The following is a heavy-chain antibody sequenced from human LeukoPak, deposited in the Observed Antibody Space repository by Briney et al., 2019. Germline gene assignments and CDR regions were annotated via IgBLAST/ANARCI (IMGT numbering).Heavy chain of an antibody. J-gene: IGHJ4*02. Sequence: GGSLRLSCTASGFTFGDYGMSWVRQAPGKGLEWVANIKHNGDDLNYVDSVEDRFTISRDNAQNSLYLHMTSLRVEDTAVYYCARELRTFDSWGQGTLVTVSS. CDR2: IKHNGDDL. D-gene: IGHD3-16*01. CDR1: GFTFGDYG. CDR3: ARELRTFDS. V-gene: IGHV3-7*01.